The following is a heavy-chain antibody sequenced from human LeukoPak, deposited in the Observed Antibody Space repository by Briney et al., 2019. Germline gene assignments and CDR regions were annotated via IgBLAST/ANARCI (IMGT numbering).Heavy chain of an antibody. J-gene: IGHJ6*02. CDR2: ISGSGGST. D-gene: IGHD2-2*01. CDR3: AKEEEGYQLPDYYYYGMDV. CDR1: GFTFSSYA. V-gene: IGHV3-23*01. Sequence: GGSLRLSCAASGFTFSSYAMSWVRQAPGKGLEWVSAISGSGGSTYYVDSVKGRFTISRDNSKNTLYLQMNSLRAEDTAVYYCAKEEEGYQLPDYYYYGMDVWGQGTTVTVSS.